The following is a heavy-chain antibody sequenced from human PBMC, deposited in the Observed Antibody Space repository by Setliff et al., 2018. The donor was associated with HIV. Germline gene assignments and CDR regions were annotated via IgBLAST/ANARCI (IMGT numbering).Heavy chain of an antibody. CDR1: GASISSPIYY. Sequence: PSETLSLTCSVSGASISSPIYYWGWIRQAPGEGLEWIGNIYYNGNTNYKPSLERRLTISVDTSKNQFSLSLSSVTATDTALYFCAAAEGQGPWYFFDNWGQGTQVTVSS. D-gene: IGHD6-13*01. V-gene: IGHV4-39*01. CDR2: IYYNGNT. J-gene: IGHJ4*02. CDR3: AAAEGQGPWYFFDN.